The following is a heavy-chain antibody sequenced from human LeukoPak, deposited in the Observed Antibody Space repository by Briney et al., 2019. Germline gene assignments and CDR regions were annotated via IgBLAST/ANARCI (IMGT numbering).Heavy chain of an antibody. Sequence: GASVKVSCKASGGTFSSYAISWVRQAPGQGLEWMGWINPNTGGTNFAQKFQGRVTMTRDTSISTAYMELSRLRSDDTAVYYCARVTVLRDFWSVSFDPWGQGTLVTVSS. V-gene: IGHV1-2*02. CDR1: GGTFSSYA. D-gene: IGHD3-3*01. J-gene: IGHJ5*02. CDR2: INPNTGGT. CDR3: ARVTVLRDFWSVSFDP.